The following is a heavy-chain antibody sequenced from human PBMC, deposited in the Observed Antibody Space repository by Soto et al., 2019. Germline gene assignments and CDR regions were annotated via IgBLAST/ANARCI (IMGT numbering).Heavy chain of an antibody. CDR3: AKAGWEGDGMDV. CDR2: ISSSGGST. J-gene: IGHJ6*02. CDR1: GFTFNNYA. V-gene: IGHV3-23*01. D-gene: IGHD1-26*01. Sequence: EVQLLESGGGLVQPGGSLRLSCAASGFTFNNYAMSWVRQAPGKGLEWVSTISSSGGSTYYADSVKGRFTISRDNSKNTRDRQMNSLRDEDAAVYYCAKAGWEGDGMDVWGQGTRVTVSS.